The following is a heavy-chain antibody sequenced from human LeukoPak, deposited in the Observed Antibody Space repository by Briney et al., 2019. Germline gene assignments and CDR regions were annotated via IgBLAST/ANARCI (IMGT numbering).Heavy chain of an antibody. Sequence: SETLSLTCAVYGGSFSGYYWSWIRQPPGKGLEWIGEINHSGSTNYNPSLKSRVTISVDTSKNQFSLKLSSVTAAATAVYYCARSGYSSSWYRVDYWGQGTLVTVSS. CDR2: INHSGST. J-gene: IGHJ4*02. CDR3: ARSGYSSSWYRVDY. V-gene: IGHV4-34*01. D-gene: IGHD6-13*01. CDR1: GGSFSGYY.